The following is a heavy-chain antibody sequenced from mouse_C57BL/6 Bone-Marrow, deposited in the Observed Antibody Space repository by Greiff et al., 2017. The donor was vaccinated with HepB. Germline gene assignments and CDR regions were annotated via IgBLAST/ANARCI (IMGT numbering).Heavy chain of an antibody. CDR1: GYTFTSYW. J-gene: IGHJ4*01. V-gene: IGHV1-64*01. CDR2: IHPNSGST. D-gene: IGHD2-14*01. CDR3: SRRRVREGYAMGF. Sequence: QVQLQQSGAELVKPGASVKLSCQASGYTFTSYWMPWVNQRPGQGLEWIGMIHPNSGSTNYNEKFKSKGTLTVDKSSSTAYMQLSSLTSEDAAVYYCSRRRVREGYAMGFGGQGTAVTVSS.